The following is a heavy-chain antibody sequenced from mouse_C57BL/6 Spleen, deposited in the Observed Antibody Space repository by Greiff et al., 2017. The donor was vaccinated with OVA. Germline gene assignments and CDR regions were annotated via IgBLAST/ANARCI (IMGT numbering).Heavy chain of an antibody. D-gene: IGHD1-1*01. Sequence: VQLQQPGAELVKPGASVKMSCKASGYTFTSYWITWVKQRPGQGLEWIGDIYPGSGSTNYNEKFKSKATLTVATSSSTAYMQLSSLTSEDSAVYYCARDYGGAYWGQGTLVTVSA. CDR2: IYPGSGST. CDR1: GYTFTSYW. CDR3: ARDYGGAY. J-gene: IGHJ3*01. V-gene: IGHV1-55*01.